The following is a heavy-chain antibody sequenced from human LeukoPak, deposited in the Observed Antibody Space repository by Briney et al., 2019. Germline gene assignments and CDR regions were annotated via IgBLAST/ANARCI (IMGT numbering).Heavy chain of an antibody. J-gene: IGHJ4*02. CDR3: ASDRPHSASYYHY. V-gene: IGHV4-4*07. Sequence: SETLSLTCTASGGSTSVYYWSWLRQSAGKGLEWIGRISSSGNTNYNPSLKSRVTMSVDTSKNQISLKVTSVTAADTAMYYCASDRPHSASYYHYWGQGTLVTVSS. D-gene: IGHD1-26*01. CDR1: GGSTSVYY. CDR2: ISSSGNT.